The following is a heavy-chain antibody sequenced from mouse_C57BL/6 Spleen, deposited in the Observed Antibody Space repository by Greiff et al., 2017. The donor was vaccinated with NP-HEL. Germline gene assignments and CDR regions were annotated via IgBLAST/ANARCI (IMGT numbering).Heavy chain of an antibody. CDR3: ARQLRPYYAMDY. Sequence: EVQLVESGGDLVKPGGSLKLSCAASGFTFSSYGMSWVRQTPDKRLEWVATISSGGSYTYYPDSVKGRFTISRDNAKNTLYLQMSSLKSEDTAMYYCARQLRPYYAMDYWGQGTSVTVSS. CDR2: ISSGGSYT. CDR1: GFTFSSYG. J-gene: IGHJ4*01. D-gene: IGHD3-2*02. V-gene: IGHV5-6*01.